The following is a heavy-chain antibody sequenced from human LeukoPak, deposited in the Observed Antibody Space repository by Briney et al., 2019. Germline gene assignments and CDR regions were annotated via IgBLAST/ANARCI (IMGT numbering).Heavy chain of an antibody. CDR1: GGSFSGYY. CDR2: INHSGST. V-gene: IGHV4-34*01. CDR3: ARRSPTYYYGSGSYYLDY. J-gene: IGHJ4*02. D-gene: IGHD3-10*01. Sequence: SETLSLTCAVYGGSFSGYYWSWIRQPPGKGLEWTGEINHSGSTNYNPPLKSRVTISVDTSKNQFSLKLSSVTAADTAVYYCARRSPTYYYGSGSYYLDYWGQGTLVTVSS.